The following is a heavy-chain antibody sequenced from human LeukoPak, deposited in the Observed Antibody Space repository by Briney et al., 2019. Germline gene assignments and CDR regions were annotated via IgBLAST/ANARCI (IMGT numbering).Heavy chain of an antibody. CDR3: ARGRGYYASGSYYFDY. V-gene: IGHV4-34*01. D-gene: IGHD3-10*01. CDR2: INHSGGT. CDR1: GGSFSGYY. J-gene: IGHJ4*02. Sequence: SETLSLTCAVYGGSFSGYYWSWSRQPPGRGLEWIGEINHSGGTNYNPSLKSRVTISVDTSKTQFSLKLSSVTAADTAVYYCARGRGYYASGSYYFDYWGQGTLVTVSS.